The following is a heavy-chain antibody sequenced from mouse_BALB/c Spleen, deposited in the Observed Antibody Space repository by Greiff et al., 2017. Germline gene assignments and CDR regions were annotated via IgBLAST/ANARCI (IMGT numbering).Heavy chain of an antibody. D-gene: IGHD2-14*01. CDR3: AIYYRYDRGDYFDY. CDR1: GFTFSSYG. CDR2: INSNGGST. Sequence: EVKVVESGGGLVQPGGSLKLSCAASGFTFSSYGMSWVRQTPDKRLELVATINSNGGSTYYPDSVKGRFTISRDNAKNTLYLQMSSLKSEDTAMYYCAIYYRYDRGDYFDYWGQGTTLTVSS. J-gene: IGHJ2*01. V-gene: IGHV5-6-3*01.